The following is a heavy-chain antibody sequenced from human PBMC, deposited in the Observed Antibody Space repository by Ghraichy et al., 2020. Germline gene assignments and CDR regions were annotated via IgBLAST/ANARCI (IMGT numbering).Heavy chain of an antibody. J-gene: IGHJ6*02. Sequence: GILNISCTVSGGSVTTGTYYWSWIRQPPGKGLEWIGYIYHSGTTNYNSSLTSRVTISIDTSKNQFSLRLTSVTAADTAVYYCARTNPGLTTALAYYYGMDIWGQGTTVTVSS. CDR3: ARTNPGLTTALAYYYGMDI. V-gene: IGHV4-61*01. CDR2: IYHSGTT. D-gene: IGHD4-11*01. CDR1: GGSVTTGTYY.